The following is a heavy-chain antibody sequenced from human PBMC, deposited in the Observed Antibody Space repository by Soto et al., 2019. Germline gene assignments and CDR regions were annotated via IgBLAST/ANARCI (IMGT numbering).Heavy chain of an antibody. J-gene: IGHJ6*02. V-gene: IGHV4-59*01. D-gene: IGHD6-13*01. CDR3: ARERGYSTIDYYYYYCMVV. CDR1: GGSISIYY. Sequence: AEPLSLTSPVSGGSISIYYWSRIGQPPGNGLEWIGYIYYSVSTNYNPSLKSRVTISVDTSKNQFSLKLSSVTAADSAVYYCARERGYSTIDYYYYYCMVVWGQGTTVTVFS. CDR2: IYYSVST.